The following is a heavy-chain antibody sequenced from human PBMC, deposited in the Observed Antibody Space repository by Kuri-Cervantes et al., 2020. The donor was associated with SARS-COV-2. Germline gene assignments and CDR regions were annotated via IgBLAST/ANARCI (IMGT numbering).Heavy chain of an antibody. Sequence: SETLSLTCTVSGGSISTYYWSWIRQPPGKGLEWIGYIYYSGGTNYNPSLKSRVPISVDTSKNQFSLKQSSVTAADTAVYYYARGRIFGVTGFAFDIWGQGTMVTVSS. CDR1: GGSISTYY. CDR2: IYYSGGT. J-gene: IGHJ3*02. V-gene: IGHV4-59*01. D-gene: IGHD3-3*01. CDR3: ARGRIFGVTGFAFDI.